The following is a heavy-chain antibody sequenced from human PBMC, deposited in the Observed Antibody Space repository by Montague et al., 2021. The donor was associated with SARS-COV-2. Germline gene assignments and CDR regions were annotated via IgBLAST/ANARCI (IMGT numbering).Heavy chain of an antibody. Sequence: SETLSLTCSVSGGSMSSYHWLWIRQPPGKGLEWIGYVSYRGSANYNLSLKSRVTISLDKSKNRFSLRVASVTAADTAVYYCARDVRYYYDQWGQGILVTVSS. V-gene: IGHV4-59*01. J-gene: IGHJ4*02. CDR1: GGSMSSYH. CDR2: VSYRGSA. CDR3: ARDVRYYYDQ. D-gene: IGHD3-10*01.